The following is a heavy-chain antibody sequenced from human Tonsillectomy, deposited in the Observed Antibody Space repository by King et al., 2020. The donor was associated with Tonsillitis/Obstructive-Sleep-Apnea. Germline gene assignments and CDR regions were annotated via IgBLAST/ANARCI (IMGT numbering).Heavy chain of an antibody. CDR1: GDSVSSNSAA. CDR2: TYYRSKWYN. V-gene: IGHV6-1*01. D-gene: IGHD3-3*01. J-gene: IGHJ6*02. Sequence: VQLQQSGPGLVKPSQTLSLTCAISGDSVSSNSAAWNWIRQSPSRGLEWLGRTYYRSKWYNDYAVSVKSRITINPDTSKNQFSLQLNSVTPEDTAVYYCARDNNDFWSGYYPGNYYVMDVWGQGTTVTVSS. CDR3: ARDNNDFWSGYYPGNYYVMDV.